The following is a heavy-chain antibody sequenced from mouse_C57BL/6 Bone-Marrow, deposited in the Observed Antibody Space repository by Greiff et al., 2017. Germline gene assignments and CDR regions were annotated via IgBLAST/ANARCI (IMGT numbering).Heavy chain of an antibody. D-gene: IGHD1-1*01. CDR2: IDPSDSET. CDR3: ARRGYGSSYDAMDY. CDR1: GYTFTSYW. V-gene: IGHV1-52*01. Sequence: QVQLQQPGAELVRPGSSVKLSCKASGYTFTSYWMHWVKQRPIQGLEWIGNIDPSDSETHYNQKFKDKATLTVDKSSSTAYMQLSSLTSGDSAVYYCARRGYGSSYDAMDYWGQGTSVTVSS. J-gene: IGHJ4*01.